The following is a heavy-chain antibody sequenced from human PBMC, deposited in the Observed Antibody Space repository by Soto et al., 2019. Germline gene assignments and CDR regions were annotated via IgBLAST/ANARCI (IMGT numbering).Heavy chain of an antibody. J-gene: IGHJ6*02. CDR3: AKLDEGGLQYAYYAMDV. V-gene: IGHV3-30*18. CDR1: GFTFSNYG. Sequence: GGSLRLSCVASGFTFSNYGMHWVRQAPGKGLEWVAVISYDGSNKYYADSVKGRFTISRDNSKNTLYLQMTSLRTEDTALYYCAKLDEGGLQYAYYAMDVWGQGTTVTVSS. D-gene: IGHD2-15*01. CDR2: ISYDGSNK.